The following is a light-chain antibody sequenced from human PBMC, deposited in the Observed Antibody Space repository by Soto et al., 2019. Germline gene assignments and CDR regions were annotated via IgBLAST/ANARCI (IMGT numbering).Light chain of an antibody. J-gene: IGLJ2*01. CDR2: GHT. Sequence: QSVLTQPTSVSGAPGQRVTISCTGSSSNIGAGYDVNWYQQLPGTAPKLLIYGHTDRPSGVPDRFSGSKSGTSASLAITGLQAEDEADYYCQSYDSSLSGWVVFGGGTKLTVL. V-gene: IGLV1-40*01. CDR1: SSNIGAGYD. CDR3: QSYDSSLSGWVV.